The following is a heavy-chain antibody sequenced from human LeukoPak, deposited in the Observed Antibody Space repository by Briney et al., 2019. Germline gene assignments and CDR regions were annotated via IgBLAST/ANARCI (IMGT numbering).Heavy chain of an antibody. V-gene: IGHV4-59*01. J-gene: IGHJ4*02. D-gene: IGHD1-1*01. Sequence: SETLSLTCTVSGGSISSYYWSWIRQPPGKGLEWIGYIYYSGSTNYNPSLKSRVTISVDTSKNQFSLKLSSVTAADTAVYYCARGGATRARFDYWGQGTLVTVSS. CDR2: IYYSGST. CDR1: GGSISSYY. CDR3: ARGGATRARFDY.